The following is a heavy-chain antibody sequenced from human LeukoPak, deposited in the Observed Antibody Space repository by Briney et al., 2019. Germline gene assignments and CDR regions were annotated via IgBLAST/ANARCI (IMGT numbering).Heavy chain of an antibody. CDR3: ASSVYGDPEDY. CDR1: GGSISSYY. J-gene: IGHJ4*02. Sequence: SETLSLTCTVSGGSISSYYWSWIRQPPGKGLEWIGYIYCSGSTNYNPSLKSRVTISVDTSKNQFSLKLSSVTAADTAVYYCASSVYGDPEDYWGQGTLVTVSS. D-gene: IGHD4-17*01. CDR2: IYCSGST. V-gene: IGHV4-59*01.